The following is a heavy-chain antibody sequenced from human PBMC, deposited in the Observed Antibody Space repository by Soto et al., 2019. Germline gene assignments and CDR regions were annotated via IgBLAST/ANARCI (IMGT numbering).Heavy chain of an antibody. Sequence: GGSLRLSCAASGFIFTNAWMSWVRQAPGKGLEWVGLIKSKSDGGTTDYAAPVKGRFTISRDDSKNTLYLQMNSLKTEDTAVCYCTTDRINGDPGAFDIWGQGTMVTV. CDR1: GFIFTNAW. V-gene: IGHV3-15*01. CDR3: TTDRINGDPGAFDI. CDR2: IKSKSDGGTT. D-gene: IGHD2-21*02. J-gene: IGHJ3*02.